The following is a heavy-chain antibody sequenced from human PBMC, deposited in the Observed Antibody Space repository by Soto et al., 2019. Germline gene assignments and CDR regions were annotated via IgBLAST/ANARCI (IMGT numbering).Heavy chain of an antibody. D-gene: IGHD5-18*01. CDR3: ARLHSHGTYGMDV. CDR1: GDTFNNYA. CDR2: IIPIFGTT. V-gene: IGHV1-69*01. Sequence: QVHLVQSGTEVKKPGSSVKVSCKASGDTFNNYAISWVRQAPGQGLQWMGGIIPIFGTTNYAQKFQDRVTITADESTKTAYMELNTLTSEDTAVYYCARLHSHGTYGMDVWGQGTTVTVSS. J-gene: IGHJ6*02.